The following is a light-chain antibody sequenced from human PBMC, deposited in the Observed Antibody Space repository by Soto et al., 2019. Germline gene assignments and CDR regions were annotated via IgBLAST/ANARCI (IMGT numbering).Light chain of an antibody. CDR2: DAS. J-gene: IGKJ5*01. CDR3: EQYNNWPFS. Sequence: EIVLTRSRVALSLSAGERARLSWRSRQTPSSLLGGDYLSWYQHKPGQAPRLLISDASSRATGIPARFSGTGSETDFTPTISGLESDDSAVYFCEQYNNWPFSFGPGTRLEIK. CDR1: QTPSSL. V-gene: IGKV3D-15*01.